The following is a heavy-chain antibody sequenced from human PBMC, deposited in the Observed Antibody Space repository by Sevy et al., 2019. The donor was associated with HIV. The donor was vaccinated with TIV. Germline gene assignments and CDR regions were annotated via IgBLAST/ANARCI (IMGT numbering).Heavy chain of an antibody. CDR1: GFTFSSYE. D-gene: IGHD6-13*01. CDR3: ARADGSRQYFQY. J-gene: IGHJ1*01. V-gene: IGHV3-48*03. Sequence: GSLRLSCVISGFTFSSYEMNWVRQAPGKGLEWVSHISNSGGIIYYEDSVKGRFTISRDNAKNALYLQMNGLRAEDRAVYYCARADGSRQYFQYWGQGTLVTVSS. CDR2: ISNSGGII.